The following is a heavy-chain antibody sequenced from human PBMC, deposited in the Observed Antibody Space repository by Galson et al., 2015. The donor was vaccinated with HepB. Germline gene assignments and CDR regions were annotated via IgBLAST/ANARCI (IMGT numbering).Heavy chain of an antibody. Sequence: SLRLSCAASGFTFINFAMSWVRQAPGKGLEWVSAISGSDGSTYYADSVKGRFTISRDNSKNTLYLQLSSLRAEDTAVYYCAKSERGETFVPYYGMDVWGQGTTVTVSS. CDR1: GFTFINFA. J-gene: IGHJ6*02. CDR3: AKSERGETFVPYYGMDV. D-gene: IGHD3-16*01. V-gene: IGHV3-23*01. CDR2: ISGSDGST.